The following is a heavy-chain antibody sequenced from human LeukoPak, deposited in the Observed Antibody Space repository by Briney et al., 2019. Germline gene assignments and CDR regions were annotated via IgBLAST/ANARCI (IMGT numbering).Heavy chain of an antibody. CDR2: IYYSGST. Sequence: SETLSLTCTVSGGSISSYYWSWIRQPPGKGLECIGYIYYSGSTNYNPSLKSRVTISVDTSKNQFSLKLSSVTAADTAVYYCARDFWSGYFTDAFDIWGQGTMVTVSS. J-gene: IGHJ3*02. V-gene: IGHV4-59*01. CDR3: ARDFWSGYFTDAFDI. D-gene: IGHD3-3*01. CDR1: GGSISSYY.